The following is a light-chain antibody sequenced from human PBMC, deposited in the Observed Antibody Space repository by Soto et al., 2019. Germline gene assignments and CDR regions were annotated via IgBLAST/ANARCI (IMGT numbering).Light chain of an antibody. CDR3: QQYGDSPWT. V-gene: IGKV3-20*01. CDR2: GAS. J-gene: IGKJ1*01. CDR1: QSVGTTY. Sequence: EIVLTQSPGTLSLSPGERATLSCRASQSVGTTYLAWYQQKPGQAPRLLIYGASSRATGIADRFSGSGSGTDFTLTISRLEPEDSAVYYCQQYGDSPWTFGQRTKVEIK.